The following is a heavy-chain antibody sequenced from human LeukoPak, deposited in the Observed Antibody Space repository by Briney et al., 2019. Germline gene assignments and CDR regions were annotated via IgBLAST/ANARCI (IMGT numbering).Heavy chain of an antibody. Sequence: GESLKISFKGSGYSFTKYWIGWVRQMPGKGLGGMGIIYPSDFDTRYSPSFQGQVNISADRSISTAYLQWSSLKPSDTAIYYCARPHVLGESMNWYFDLWGRGTLVIVSS. D-gene: IGHD3-16*01. J-gene: IGHJ2*01. V-gene: IGHV5-51*01. CDR3: ARPHVLGESMNWYFDL. CDR2: IYPSDFDT. CDR1: GYSFTKYW.